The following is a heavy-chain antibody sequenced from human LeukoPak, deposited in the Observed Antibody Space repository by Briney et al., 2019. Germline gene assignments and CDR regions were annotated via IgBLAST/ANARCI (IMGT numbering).Heavy chain of an antibody. D-gene: IGHD4-11*01. CDR2: ISSSGSTI. Sequence: KPGGSLRLSCAASGFTFSDYYMSWIRQAPGKGLEWVSYISSSGSTIYYADSVKGRFTISGDNAKNSLYLQMNSLRAEDTAVYYCARLPDYTEGYYMDVWGKGTTVTVSS. CDR3: ARLPDYTEGYYMDV. V-gene: IGHV3-11*04. J-gene: IGHJ6*03. CDR1: GFTFSDYY.